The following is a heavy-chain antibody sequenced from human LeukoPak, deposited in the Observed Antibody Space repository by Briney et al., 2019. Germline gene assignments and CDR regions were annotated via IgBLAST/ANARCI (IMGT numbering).Heavy chain of an antibody. Sequence: SVKVCCKASGRTFSSYAISWVRQAPGQGLEWIGGIIPIFGTANYAQKFQGRVTITADESTSTAYMELSSLRSEDTAVYYCARGYCSSTSRYVGMDVWGQGTTVTVSS. CDR1: GRTFSSYA. CDR2: IIPIFGTA. D-gene: IGHD2-2*01. CDR3: ARGYCSSTSRYVGMDV. J-gene: IGHJ6*02. V-gene: IGHV1-69*13.